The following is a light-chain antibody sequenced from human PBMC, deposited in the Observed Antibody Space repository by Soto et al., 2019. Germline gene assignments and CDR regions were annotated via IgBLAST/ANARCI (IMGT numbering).Light chain of an antibody. CDR1: QSISSY. Sequence: DIQMPQSPSSLSASVGDRVTITCRVSQSISSYLNWYQQKPGRAPKLLIYAASSLQSGVPSRFSGSGSGTDFTLTISSLQPEDFVTYYYQQRYSKAPFTFGPGTRLEIK. CDR2: AAS. J-gene: IGKJ5*01. V-gene: IGKV1-39*01. CDR3: QQRYSKAPFT.